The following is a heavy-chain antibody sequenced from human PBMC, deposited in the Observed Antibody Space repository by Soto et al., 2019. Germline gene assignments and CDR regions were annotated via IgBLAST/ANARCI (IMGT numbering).Heavy chain of an antibody. CDR3: ARIAAMVFLTDY. J-gene: IGHJ4*02. Sequence: PGGSLRLSCAASGFTFSGYSMNWVRQAPGKGLEWVSSISSSSSYIYYADSVKGRFTISRDNAKNSLYLQMNSLRAEDTAVYYCARIAAMVFLTDYWGQGTLVTVS. V-gene: IGHV3-21*01. CDR1: GFTFSGYS. CDR2: ISSSSSYI. D-gene: IGHD5-18*01.